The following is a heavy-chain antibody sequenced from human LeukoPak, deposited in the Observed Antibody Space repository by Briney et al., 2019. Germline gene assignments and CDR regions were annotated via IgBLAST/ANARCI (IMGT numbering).Heavy chain of an antibody. J-gene: IGHJ4*02. V-gene: IGHV3-74*01. CDR2: INSDGSST. CDR3: AKSPDPPYDFWSGYPFDY. D-gene: IGHD3-3*01. Sequence: GGSLRLSCAASGFTFSSYWMHWVRQAPGKGLVWVSRINSDGSSTSYADSVKGRFTISRDNAKDTLYLQMNSLRAEDTAVYYCAKSPDPPYDFWSGYPFDYWGQGTLVTVSS. CDR1: GFTFSSYW.